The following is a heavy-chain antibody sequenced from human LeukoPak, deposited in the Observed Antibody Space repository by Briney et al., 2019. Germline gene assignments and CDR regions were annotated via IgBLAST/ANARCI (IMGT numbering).Heavy chain of an antibody. Sequence: GGSLRLSCAASGFTFSSYGMHWVRQAPGKGLEWVAFIRYDGSNKYYADSVKGRFTISRDNSKNTLYLRMNSLRAEDTAVYYCAKDLGIAAYYDAFDIWGQGTMVTVSS. CDR1: GFTFSSYG. CDR2: IRYDGSNK. CDR3: AKDLGIAAYYDAFDI. D-gene: IGHD6-13*01. V-gene: IGHV3-30*02. J-gene: IGHJ3*02.